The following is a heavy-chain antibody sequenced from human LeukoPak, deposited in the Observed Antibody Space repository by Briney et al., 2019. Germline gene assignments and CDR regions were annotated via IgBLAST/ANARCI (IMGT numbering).Heavy chain of an antibody. CDR1: GGTFRGHS. V-gene: IGHV1-69*05. CDR3: AEGRTRNYPFDP. J-gene: IGHJ5*02. D-gene: IGHD5-24*01. Sequence: GPSVKVSCKASGGTFRGHSIGWVRQAPGQGLEWMGGIIPLSGTANYAPKFQGRVTITTCDTPSPAHTELTSRKSEDNAVYYWAEGRTRNYPFDPWGQGTLVTVSS. CDR2: IIPLSGTA.